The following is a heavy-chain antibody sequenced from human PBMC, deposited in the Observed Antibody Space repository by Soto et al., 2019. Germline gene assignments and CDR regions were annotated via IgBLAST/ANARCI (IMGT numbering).Heavy chain of an antibody. CDR1: GGSFSGYY. Sequence: SETLSLTCAVYGGSFSGYYWSWIRQPPGKGLEWIGEINHSGSTNYNPSLKSRVTISVDTSKNQFSLKLSSVTAADTAVYYCARDKTYVWGSYRYTWAFDYWGQGTLVTVSS. V-gene: IGHV4-34*01. J-gene: IGHJ4*02. D-gene: IGHD3-16*02. CDR3: ARDKTYVWGSYRYTWAFDY. CDR2: INHSGST.